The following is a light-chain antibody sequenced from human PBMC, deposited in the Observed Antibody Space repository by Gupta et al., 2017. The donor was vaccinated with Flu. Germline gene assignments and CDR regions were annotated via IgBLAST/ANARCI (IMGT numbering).Light chain of an antibody. Sequence: QSALTQPPSASGAPGQRVTISCSGSSSNIGGNTVNWYQQVPGTDPKLLIYTNNQRPSGVPDRFSGSKSGTSASLAISGLQSEDEAAYYCAAWDDSLNGVLFGGGTTVTVL. CDR3: AAWDDSLNGVL. V-gene: IGLV1-44*01. J-gene: IGLJ2*01. CDR1: SSNIGGNT. CDR2: TNN.